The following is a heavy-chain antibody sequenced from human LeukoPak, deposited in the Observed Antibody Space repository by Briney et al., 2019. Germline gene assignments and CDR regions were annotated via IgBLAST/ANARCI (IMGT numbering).Heavy chain of an antibody. CDR3: ARALGYCSSTSCLYYFDY. J-gene: IGHJ4*02. V-gene: IGHV4-38-2*01. CDR1: GYSISSGYY. Sequence: KPSETLSLTCAVSGYSISSGYYWGWIRRPPGKGLERIGSIYHSGSTYYNPSLKSRVTISVDTSKNQFSLKLSSVTAADTAVYYCARALGYCSSTSCLYYFDYWGQGTLVTVSS. D-gene: IGHD2-2*01. CDR2: IYHSGST.